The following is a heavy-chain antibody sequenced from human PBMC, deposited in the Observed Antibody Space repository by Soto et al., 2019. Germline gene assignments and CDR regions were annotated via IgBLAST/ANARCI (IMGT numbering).Heavy chain of an antibody. Sequence: GGSLRLSCAASGFTFSSYGMHWVRQAPGKGLEWVAVIWYDGSNKYYADSVKGRFTISRDNSKNTLYLQMNSLRAEDTAVYYCARVSGPLEVRGLAFDIWGQGTMVTVSS. CDR2: IWYDGSNK. J-gene: IGHJ3*02. D-gene: IGHD3-10*01. CDR1: GFTFSSYG. V-gene: IGHV3-33*01. CDR3: ARVSGPLEVRGLAFDI.